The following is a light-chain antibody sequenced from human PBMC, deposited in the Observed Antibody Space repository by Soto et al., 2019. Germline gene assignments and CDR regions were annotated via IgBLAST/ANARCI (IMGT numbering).Light chain of an antibody. V-gene: IGKV1-5*01. Sequence: DIQMTQSPSTLSASVGDRVTITCRASQSISTWLAWYQQKPGKAPKLLIYDASSLESGVASRVSGSGSGTEFTLTISSLQPEDFASYYCQQYNSYSTFGQGTKVELK. CDR2: DAS. J-gene: IGKJ1*01. CDR1: QSISTW. CDR3: QQYNSYST.